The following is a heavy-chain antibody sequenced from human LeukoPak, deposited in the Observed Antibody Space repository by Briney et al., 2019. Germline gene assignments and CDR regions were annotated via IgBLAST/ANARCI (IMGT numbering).Heavy chain of an antibody. CDR3: ARGAIHAFDI. V-gene: IGHV3-48*03. CDR1: GFTFSSYA. J-gene: IGHJ3*02. CDR2: ISSSVITV. Sequence: PGGSLRLSCAASGFTFSSYAMNWVRQAPGKGLEWVSYISSSVITVYYADSVKGRFTMSRDDAENSLYLQMNSLRAEDTAVYYCARGAIHAFDIWGQGTMVTVSS.